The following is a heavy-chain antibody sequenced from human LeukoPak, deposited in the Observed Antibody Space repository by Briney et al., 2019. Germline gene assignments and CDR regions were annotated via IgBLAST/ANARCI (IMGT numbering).Heavy chain of an antibody. J-gene: IGHJ4*02. CDR3: AKTADSTGWYSTIDY. V-gene: IGHV3-23*01. CDR1: GFTFSGSV. D-gene: IGHD6-19*01. CDR2: MSGSSGTT. Sequence: GGSLRLSCAASGFTFSGSVMHWVRQAPGKGLESVSSMSGSSGTTYYADSVKGRFTISRDNSKNTLYLQMSSLRTEDTAIYYCAKTADSTGWYSTIDYWGQGTLVTVSS.